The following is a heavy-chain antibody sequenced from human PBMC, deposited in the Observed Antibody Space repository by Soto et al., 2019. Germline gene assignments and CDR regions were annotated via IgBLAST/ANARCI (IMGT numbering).Heavy chain of an antibody. CDR2: ISYDGSHK. V-gene: IGHV3-30-3*01. J-gene: IGHJ3*01. D-gene: IGHD7-27*01. Sequence: QVQLVESGGGVVQPGRSLRLSCAASGFTFTNYAIHWVRQAPGKGLEWVAVISYDGSHKYYADSVKGRFTISRENSKNTLYLQMNSLGVEDTAVYYCARKGDPTNWGSGNAFDVWGQGTMVTVSS. CDR1: GFTFTNYA. CDR3: ARKGDPTNWGSGNAFDV.